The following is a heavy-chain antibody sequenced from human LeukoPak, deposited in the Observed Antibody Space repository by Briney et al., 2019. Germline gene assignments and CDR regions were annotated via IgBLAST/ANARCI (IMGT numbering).Heavy chain of an antibody. D-gene: IGHD2-15*01. CDR2: INHSGST. CDR1: GGSFSGYY. V-gene: IGHV4-34*01. J-gene: IGHJ5*02. CDR3: ARGAAFCGGGSCRLYNWFDP. Sequence: SETLSLTCAVYGGSFSGYYWSWIRQPPGKGLEWIGEINHSGSTNYNPSLKSRVTISVDTSKNQFSLKLSSVTAADTAVYYCARGAAFCGGGSCRLYNWFDPWGQGTLVTVSS.